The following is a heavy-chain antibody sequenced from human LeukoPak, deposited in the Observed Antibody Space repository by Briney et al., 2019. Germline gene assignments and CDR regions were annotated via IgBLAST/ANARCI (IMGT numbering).Heavy chain of an antibody. D-gene: IGHD5-24*01. CDR1: GGSFSGYY. Sequence: PSETLSLTCAVYGGSFSGYYWSWIRQPPGKGLEWIGEINHSGSTNYNPSLKSRVTISVDTSKNQFSLKLSSVTAADTAVYYCARGFVEMATIVGAFDIWGQGTMVTVSS. V-gene: IGHV4-34*01. CDR3: ARGFVEMATIVGAFDI. J-gene: IGHJ3*02. CDR2: INHSGST.